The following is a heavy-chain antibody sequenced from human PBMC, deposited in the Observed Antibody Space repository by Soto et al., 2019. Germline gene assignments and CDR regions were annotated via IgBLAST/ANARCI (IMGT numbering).Heavy chain of an antibody. CDR2: IIPIFGTA. J-gene: IGHJ6*02. CDR1: GGTFSSYA. V-gene: IGHV1-69*06. CDR3: ARVLSRYYCGMDV. Sequence: SVKVSCKASGGTFSSYAISWVRQAPGQGLEWMGGIIPIFGTANYAQKFQGRVTITADKSTSIAYMELSSLRSEDTAVYYCARVLSRYYCGMDVWGQGTTVTVSS.